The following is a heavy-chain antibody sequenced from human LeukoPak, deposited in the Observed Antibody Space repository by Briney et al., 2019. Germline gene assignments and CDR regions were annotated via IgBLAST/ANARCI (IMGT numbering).Heavy chain of an antibody. CDR3: AKAPVTSCSGAYCYPFDS. J-gene: IGHJ4*02. CDR2: KSSSDAGT. Sequence: PGGSLRLSCAASGFTLSTYAMSWVRQTPGKVLEWVADKSSSDAGTYHADSVRGRFTISRDNSKNTLYLQMNSRRAEDAAVYFWAKAPVTSCSGAYCYPFDSWGQGTLVTVSS. CDR1: GFTLSTYA. D-gene: IGHD2-15*01. V-gene: IGHV3-23*01.